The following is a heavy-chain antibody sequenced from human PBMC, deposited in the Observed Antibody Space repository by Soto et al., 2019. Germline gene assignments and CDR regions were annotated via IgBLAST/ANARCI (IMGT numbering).Heavy chain of an antibody. D-gene: IGHD6-13*01. CDR3: TTDHSSEQQLVRTMFDYYGMDV. CDR2: IKSKTDGGTT. Sequence: GGSLRLSCAASGFTFSNAWMNWVRQAPGKGLEWVGRIKSKTDGGTTDYAAPVKGRFTISRDDSKNTLYLQMNSLKTEDTAVYHCTTDHSSEQQLVRTMFDYYGMDVWGQGTTVTVSS. CDR1: GFTFSNAW. V-gene: IGHV3-15*07. J-gene: IGHJ6*02.